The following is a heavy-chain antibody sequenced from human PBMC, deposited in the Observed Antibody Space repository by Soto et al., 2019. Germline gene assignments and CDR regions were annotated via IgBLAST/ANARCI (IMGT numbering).Heavy chain of an antibody. J-gene: IGHJ6*02. CDR3: ARRTDYGDLYYYYGMGV. Sequence: SETLSLTCAVYGGSFSGYYWSWIRQPPGKGLEWIGEINHSGSTNYNPSLKSRVTISVDTSKNQFSLKLSSVTAADTAVYYCARRTDYGDLYYYYGMGVWGQGTTVT. CDR1: GGSFSGYY. D-gene: IGHD4-17*01. CDR2: INHSGST. V-gene: IGHV4-34*01.